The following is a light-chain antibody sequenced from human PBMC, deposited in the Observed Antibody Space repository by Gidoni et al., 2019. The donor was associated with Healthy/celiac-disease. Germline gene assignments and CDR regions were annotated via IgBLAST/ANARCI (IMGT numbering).Light chain of an antibody. Sequence: IQMTQSPSSLSASVGDRVTITCRASQSISSYLNWYQQKPGKAPKLLIYAASSLQSGVPSRFSGSGYGTDFTRTISSLQPEDFATYYCQQSYSTPMYTFXQXTKLEIK. V-gene: IGKV1-39*01. CDR1: QSISSY. J-gene: IGKJ2*01. CDR3: QQSYSTPMYT. CDR2: AAS.